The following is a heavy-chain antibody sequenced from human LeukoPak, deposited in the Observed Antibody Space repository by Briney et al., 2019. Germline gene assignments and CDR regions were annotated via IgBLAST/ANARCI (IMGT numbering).Heavy chain of an antibody. D-gene: IGHD3-22*01. Sequence: GASVKVSCKASGYTFTSYYMHWVRQAPGQGLEWMGIINPSGGSTSYAQKFQGRVTMTRDTSTSTVYMELSSLRSEDTAVYYCANTYYYDGILGTGHFQHWGQGTLVTVSS. J-gene: IGHJ1*01. CDR1: GYTFTSYY. V-gene: IGHV1-46*01. CDR3: ANTYYYDGILGTGHFQH. CDR2: INPSGGST.